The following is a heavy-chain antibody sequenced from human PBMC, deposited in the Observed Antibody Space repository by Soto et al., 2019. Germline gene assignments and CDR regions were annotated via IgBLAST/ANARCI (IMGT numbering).Heavy chain of an antibody. Sequence: GGSLRLSCAASGFTFSSYGMHWVRQAPGKGLEWVAVISYDGSNKYYADSVKGRFTISRDNSKNTLYLQMNSLRAEDTAVYYCAKGFGIAENFDYWGQGTLVTVSS. D-gene: IGHD6-13*01. J-gene: IGHJ4*02. CDR1: GFTFSSYG. CDR3: AKGFGIAENFDY. CDR2: ISYDGSNK. V-gene: IGHV3-30*18.